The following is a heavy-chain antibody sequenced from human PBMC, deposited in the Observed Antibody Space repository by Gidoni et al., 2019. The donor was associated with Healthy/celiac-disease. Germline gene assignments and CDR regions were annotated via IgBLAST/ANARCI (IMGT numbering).Heavy chain of an antibody. D-gene: IGHD6-19*01. J-gene: IGHJ4*01. CDR3: ARDHVEKGYSSGCDY. CDR2: IWYDGSNK. CDR1: GFPFSSYG. Sequence: QVQLVESGGGVVQPGRSLRLSCAASGFPFSSYGMHWVRQAPGKGLEWVAVIWYDGSNKYYADSVKGRFTISRDNSKNTLYLQMNSLRAEDTAVYYCARDHVEKGYSSGCDYWGQGTLVTVSS. V-gene: IGHV3-33*01.